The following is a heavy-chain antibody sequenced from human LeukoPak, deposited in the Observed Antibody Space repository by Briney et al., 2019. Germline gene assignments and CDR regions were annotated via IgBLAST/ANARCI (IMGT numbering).Heavy chain of an antibody. CDR3: AREHPWDRGIAAAGTCDY. V-gene: IGHV1-2*02. CDR2: INPNSGGT. D-gene: IGHD6-13*01. J-gene: IGHJ4*02. Sequence: ASVKVSCKASGYTFTVYYMHWVRQAPGQGLEWMGWINPNSGGTNYAQKFQGRVTMTRDTSISTAYMELSRLRSDDTPVDYCAREHPWDRGIAAAGTCDYWGQGTLVTVSS. CDR1: GYTFTVYY.